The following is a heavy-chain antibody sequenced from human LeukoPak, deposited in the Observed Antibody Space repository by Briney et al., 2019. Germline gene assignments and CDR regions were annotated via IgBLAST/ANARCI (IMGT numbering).Heavy chain of an antibody. CDR2: IKQDGSEK. CDR3: ARCGEVPAAYGGFDY. V-gene: IGHV3-7*01. J-gene: IGHJ4*02. Sequence: GGSLRLSCAASGLTFSSYWMSWVRQAPGKGLEWVANIKQDGSEKYYVDSVKGRFTISRDNAKNSLYLQMNSLRAEDTAVYYCARCGEVPAAYGGFDYWGQGTLVTVSS. D-gene: IGHD2-2*01. CDR1: GLTFSSYW.